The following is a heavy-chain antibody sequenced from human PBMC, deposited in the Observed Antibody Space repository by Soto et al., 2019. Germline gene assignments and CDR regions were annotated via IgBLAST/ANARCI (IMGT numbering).Heavy chain of an antibody. D-gene: IGHD2-15*01. CDR1: GFTFSTYA. CDR3: APRIGYCSGGYCSY. CDR2: ISGSGGIT. Sequence: GGSLRLSCAVSGFTFSTYAMSWVRQAPGKGLEWVSGISGSGGITYYADSVKGQFTISRDNSKNTLYLQMNSLRAEDTAVYYCAPRIGYCSGGYCSYWGQGTLVTVSS. J-gene: IGHJ4*02. V-gene: IGHV3-23*01.